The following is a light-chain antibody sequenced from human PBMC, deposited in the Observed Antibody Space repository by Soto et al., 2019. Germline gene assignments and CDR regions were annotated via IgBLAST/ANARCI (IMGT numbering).Light chain of an antibody. V-gene: IGLV7-43*01. CDR1: TGAVTSGYY. J-gene: IGLJ3*02. CDR2: SIS. CDR3: LLFDGGAWV. Sequence: QAVVTQEPSLTVSPGGTVTLTCASSTGAVTSGYYPNWFQQKPGQAPRALIYSISTKHSWTPARFSGSLLGDKAALTLSGVQPEDEAEYYCLLFDGGAWVFGGGTKLTV.